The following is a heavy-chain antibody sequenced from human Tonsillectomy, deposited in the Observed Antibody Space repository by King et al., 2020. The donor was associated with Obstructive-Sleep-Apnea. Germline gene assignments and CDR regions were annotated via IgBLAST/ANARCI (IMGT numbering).Heavy chain of an antibody. CDR2: IWYDGSD. D-gene: IGHD3-16*01. CDR1: GFTLSTCG. Sequence: QVKLVESGGGVVQPGRSLRLSCAASGFTLSTCGMHWVRQAPGKGLDWVAVIWYDGSDNYADSVKGRFTISKDNSKNTLYLQMNSLRAEDTAVYYCARDSVTEGGFDYWGRGTLVTVSS. J-gene: IGHJ4*02. V-gene: IGHV3-33*01. CDR3: ARDSVTEGGFDY.